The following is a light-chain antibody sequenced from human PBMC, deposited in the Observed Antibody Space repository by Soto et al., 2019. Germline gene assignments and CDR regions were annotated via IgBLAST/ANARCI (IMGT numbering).Light chain of an antibody. CDR2: AAS. CDR3: QQYGSSSTWT. V-gene: IGKV3-20*01. J-gene: IGKJ1*01. CDR1: QSVSSAY. Sequence: EIVLTQSPGTLSLSPGERATLSCRASQSVSSAYLAWYQHKPGQPPTLLIYAASSRVTGIPDRFSGSGSGTGVTLTISRLETEDFAVYYCQQYGSSSTWTFGQGTKVEIK.